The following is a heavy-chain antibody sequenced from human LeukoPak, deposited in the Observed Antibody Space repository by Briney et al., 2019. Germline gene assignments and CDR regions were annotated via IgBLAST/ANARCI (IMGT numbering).Heavy chain of an antibody. CDR1: AFTFSSYA. J-gene: IGHJ4*02. CDR2: ISGSGGST. D-gene: IGHD2-8*02. CDR3: ATNPVWVVYAARDDYFDY. Sequence: PGGSLRLSCAAAAFTFSSYAMSWVRQATGKGLEWVSAISGSGGSTYYADSVKGRFTISRDNSKNTLYLQMNSLRAEDTAVYYCATNPVWVVYAARDDYFDYWGQGTLVTVSS. V-gene: IGHV3-23*01.